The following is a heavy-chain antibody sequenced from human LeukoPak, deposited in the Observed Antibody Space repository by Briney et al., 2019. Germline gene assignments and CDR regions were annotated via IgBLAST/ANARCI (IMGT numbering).Heavy chain of an antibody. J-gene: IGHJ4*02. Sequence: PGGSLRLSCVASGFTFSSHLMHWVRQVPGKGLVWVSRIDSDGSKTDYADSVKGRFTFSRDNARNTLYLHMNSLRAEDTAVYYCTRDITLTRGDRSDYWGQGTLVTVSS. CDR1: GFTFSSHL. D-gene: IGHD3-10*01. CDR2: IDSDGSKT. CDR3: TRDITLTRGDRSDY. V-gene: IGHV3-74*01.